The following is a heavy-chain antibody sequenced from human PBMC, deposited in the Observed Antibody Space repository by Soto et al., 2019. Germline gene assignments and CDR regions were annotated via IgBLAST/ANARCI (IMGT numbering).Heavy chain of an antibody. D-gene: IGHD2-21*01. J-gene: IGHJ5*02. CDR3: AREVANRFDP. Sequence: QVQLVQSGAEVKKPGASVKVSCKASGYTFTSYDINWVRQATGQGLEWMGWMNPNSGNTGYAQKFXXRVTMTRNTSISPAYMELSSLKSADTAVYYCAREVANRFDPWGQGTLVTVSS. CDR2: MNPNSGNT. CDR1: GYTFTSYD. V-gene: IGHV1-8*01.